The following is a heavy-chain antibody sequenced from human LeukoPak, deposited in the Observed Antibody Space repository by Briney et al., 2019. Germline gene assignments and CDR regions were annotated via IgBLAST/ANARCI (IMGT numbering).Heavy chain of an antibody. V-gene: IGHV3-30*02. J-gene: IGHJ4*01. CDR1: GFTFSSYG. D-gene: IGHD3-10*01. Sequence: GGSLRLSCAASGFTFSSYGMHWVRQAPGKGLECVAFILYDGSDKYYADSGKGRFTISRDKSKNMLYLQMNSLRAEDTAVYYCAKDQTYYGSGSYYSDYWGHGTLVTVSS. CDR3: AKDQTYYGSGSYYSDY. CDR2: ILYDGSDK.